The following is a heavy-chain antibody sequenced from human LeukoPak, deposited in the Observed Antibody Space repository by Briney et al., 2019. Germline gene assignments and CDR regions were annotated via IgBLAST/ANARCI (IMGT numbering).Heavy chain of an antibody. Sequence: ASVKVSCKVSGYTFTDYYMHWVQQAPGKGLEWMGPVDPEDGETIYAEKFQGRVTITADTSTDTAYMELSSLRSEDTAVYYCATAYCGGDCSYPRPVAWFDPWGQGTLVTVSS. CDR2: VDPEDGET. V-gene: IGHV1-69-2*01. CDR3: ATAYCGGDCSYPRPVAWFDP. J-gene: IGHJ5*02. D-gene: IGHD2-21*01. CDR1: GYTFTDYY.